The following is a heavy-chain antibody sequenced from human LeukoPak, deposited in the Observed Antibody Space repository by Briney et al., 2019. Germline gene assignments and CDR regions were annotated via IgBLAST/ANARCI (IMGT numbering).Heavy chain of an antibody. Sequence: GESLKISCKGSGYSFTSYWIGWVRQMPGKGLEWMGIIYPGDSDTRYSPSFQGQVTISADKSISTAYLQWSSLKASDTAVYYCARPRDYYDSGGAFDIWGQGTMVTVSS. V-gene: IGHV5-51*01. D-gene: IGHD3-22*01. CDR2: IYPGDSDT. CDR3: ARPRDYYDSGGAFDI. J-gene: IGHJ3*02. CDR1: GYSFTSYW.